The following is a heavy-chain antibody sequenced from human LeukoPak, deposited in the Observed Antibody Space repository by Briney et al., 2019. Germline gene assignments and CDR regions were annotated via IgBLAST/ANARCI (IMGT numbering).Heavy chain of an antibody. J-gene: IGHJ5*02. CDR3: VKGGQRDDFRRFDD. V-gene: IGHV3-23*01. D-gene: IGHD3-3*01. CDR2: ISGNGGST. Sequence: GGSLRLSCEASGFSFSIYAMSWVRQAPGKGLEWVSSISGNGGSTYYANSVKGQFTIARDNSKNTLYMEMNSLREENTALYYCVKGGQRDDFRRFDDWGRGAPVTVSS. CDR1: GFSFSIYA.